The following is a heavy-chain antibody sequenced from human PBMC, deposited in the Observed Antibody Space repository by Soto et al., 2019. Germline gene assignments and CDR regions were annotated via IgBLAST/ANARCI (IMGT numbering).Heavy chain of an antibody. J-gene: IGHJ4*02. CDR2: ISAYNGNT. D-gene: IGHD3-22*01. CDR3: ARDYYDSSGYSQPFDY. CDR1: GCTFTSYG. V-gene: IGHV1-18*04. Sequence: GASVKVSCKASGCTFTSYGISWVRQAPGQGLEWMGWISAYNGNTNYAQKLQGRVTMTTDTSTSTAYMELRSLRSDDTAVYYCARDYYDSSGYSQPFDYWGQGTLVTVSS.